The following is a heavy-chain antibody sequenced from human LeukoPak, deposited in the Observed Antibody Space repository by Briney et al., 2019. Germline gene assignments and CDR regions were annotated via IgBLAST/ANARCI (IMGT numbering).Heavy chain of an antibody. V-gene: IGHV4-59*11. Sequence: SETLSLTCSVSGGSISRHFWSCISQPPGKGLDWIAFIHYSGRTKYNPSLQSRVTISIDTSENNFSLKLTSVTAADTAVYYCARLLDNDSSGDPDTFDMWGQGTVVSVSS. J-gene: IGHJ3*02. CDR1: GGSISRHF. CDR3: ARLLDNDSSGDPDTFDM. CDR2: IHYSGRT. D-gene: IGHD3-22*01.